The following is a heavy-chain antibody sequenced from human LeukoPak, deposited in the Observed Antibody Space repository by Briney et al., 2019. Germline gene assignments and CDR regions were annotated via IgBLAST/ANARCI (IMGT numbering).Heavy chain of an antibody. Sequence: GGSLRLSCAASGFTFSSYAMSWVRQAPGKGLERVSAISGSGGSTYYADSVKGRFTISRDNSKNTLYLQMNSLRAEDTAVYYCAKRDGYNYHFDYWGQGTLVTVSS. D-gene: IGHD5-12*01. V-gene: IGHV3-23*01. CDR2: ISGSGGST. J-gene: IGHJ4*02. CDR3: AKRDGYNYHFDY. CDR1: GFTFSSYA.